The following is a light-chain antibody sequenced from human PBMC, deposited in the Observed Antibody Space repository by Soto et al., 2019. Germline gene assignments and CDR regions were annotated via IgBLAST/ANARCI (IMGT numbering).Light chain of an antibody. CDR2: ATS. CDR3: QQYGNSLPWT. Sequence: EIVLTQSPGTLSLSPGERATLSCRASQSVSSIYLAWYQQKPGQAPRPLIYATSSRATDVPDRFSGSGSGTDFTLTISRLEPEDFAVYYCQQYGNSLPWTFGQGTRWIS. J-gene: IGKJ1*01. CDR1: QSVSSIY. V-gene: IGKV3-20*01.